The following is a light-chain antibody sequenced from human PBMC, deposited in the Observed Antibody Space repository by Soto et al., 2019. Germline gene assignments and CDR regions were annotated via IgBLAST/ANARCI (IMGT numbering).Light chain of an antibody. J-gene: IGKJ5*01. CDR2: DIF. CDR3: QQRANWQVS. Sequence: EIVLTHSPGTLSLSPGERATLSCRASLPVTNNFLAWYQQKPGQAPRLVIYDIFTRATGVPTRISGSGSGTEFTLTINSLEPEDFAIYYCQQRANWQVSFGQGTRLEIK. V-gene: IGKV3D-11*01. CDR1: LPVTNN.